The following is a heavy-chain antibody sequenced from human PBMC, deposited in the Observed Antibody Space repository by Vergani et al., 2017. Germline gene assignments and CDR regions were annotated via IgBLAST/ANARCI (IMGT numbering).Heavy chain of an antibody. Sequence: QVQLVQSGAEVKKPGASVKVSCKASGYTFTSYDINWVRQATGQGLEWMGWMNPNSGNTGYAQKFQGRVTMTRNTSISTAYMELSSLRSEDTAVYYCARDNSLPSTVPWWYFDLWGRGTLVTVSS. CDR3: ARDNSLPSTVPWWYFDL. CDR1: GYTFTSYD. V-gene: IGHV1-8*01. D-gene: IGHD4-17*01. J-gene: IGHJ2*01. CDR2: MNPNSGNT.